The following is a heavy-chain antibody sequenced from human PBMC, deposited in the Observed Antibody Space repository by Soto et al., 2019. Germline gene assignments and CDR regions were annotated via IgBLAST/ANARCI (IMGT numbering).Heavy chain of an antibody. D-gene: IGHD2-15*01. CDR3: ARATLCSGGSCDVTTLDH. J-gene: IGHJ4*02. Sequence: QVQLVQSGAEVKKPGASVKVSCKTSGHTFSAYYVHWVRQAPGQGLEWLGWINPETSATNFEQRFRGRVSLASDTSISTVYMELSSLTSDDTGVYYCARATLCSGGSCDVTTLDHWGQGTLVTVSS. CDR1: GHTFSAYY. V-gene: IGHV1-2*02. CDR2: INPETSAT.